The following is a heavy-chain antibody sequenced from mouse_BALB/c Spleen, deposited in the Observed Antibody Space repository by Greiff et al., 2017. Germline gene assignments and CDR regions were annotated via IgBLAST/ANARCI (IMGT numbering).Heavy chain of an antibody. CDR2: ISSGSSTI. D-gene: IGHD2-1*01. CDR1: GFTFSSFG. J-gene: IGHJ1*01. Sequence: EVQRVESGGGLVQPGGSRKLSCAASGFTFSSFGMHWVRQAPEKGLEWVAYISSGSSTIYYADTVKGRFTISRDNPKNTLFLQMTSLRSEDTAMYYCAREPYGNNWYFDVWGAGTTVTVSS. CDR3: AREPYGNNWYFDV. V-gene: IGHV5-17*02.